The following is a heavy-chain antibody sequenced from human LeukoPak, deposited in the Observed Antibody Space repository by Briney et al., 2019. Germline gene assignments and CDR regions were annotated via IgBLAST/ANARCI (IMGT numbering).Heavy chain of an antibody. CDR2: ISVYNGNT. CDR3: ARDEGGSYFFDY. CDR1: GYTFTSSG. D-gene: IGHD1-26*01. J-gene: IGHJ4*02. V-gene: IGHV1-18*01. Sequence: ASVKVSCKASGYTFTSSGISWVRQAPGQGLEWMGWISVYNGNTNYARELQGRLTMTRDMSTSTVYMELSSLRSEDTAVYYCARDEGGSYFFDYWGQGTLVTVSS.